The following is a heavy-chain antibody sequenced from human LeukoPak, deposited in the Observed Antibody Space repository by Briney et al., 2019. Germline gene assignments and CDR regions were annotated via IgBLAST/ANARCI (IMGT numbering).Heavy chain of an antibody. J-gene: IGHJ4*02. Sequence: GGSLRLSCAASGFTFSSYAMSWVRQAPGKGLEWVSAISGSGGSTGYADSVKGRFTISRDNPKNTLYLQMNSLRAEDTAVYHCAKAPVGHCSGGSCYPFDYWGQGTLVTVSS. D-gene: IGHD2-15*01. CDR2: ISGSGGST. CDR3: AKAPVGHCSGGSCYPFDY. V-gene: IGHV3-23*01. CDR1: GFTFSSYA.